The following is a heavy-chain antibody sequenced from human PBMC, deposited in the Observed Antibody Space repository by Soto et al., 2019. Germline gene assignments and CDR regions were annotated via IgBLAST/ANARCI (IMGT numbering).Heavy chain of an antibody. V-gene: IGHV4-39*01. D-gene: IGHD3-3*01. CDR3: ARRGRPHYDFWSGYYSGWFDP. J-gene: IGHJ5*02. CDR1: GGSISSSSYY. Sequence: QLQLQESGPGLVKPSETLSLTCTVSGGSISSSSYYWGWIRQPPGKGLEWIGSIYYSGSTYYNPSLKSRVTISVDTSKNQFSLKLSSVTAADTAVYYCARRGRPHYDFWSGYYSGWFDPWGQGTLVTVSS. CDR2: IYYSGST.